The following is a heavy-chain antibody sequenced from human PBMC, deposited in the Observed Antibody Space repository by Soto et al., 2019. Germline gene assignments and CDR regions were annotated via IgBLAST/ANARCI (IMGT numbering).Heavy chain of an antibody. V-gene: IGHV1-69*12. D-gene: IGHD4-17*01. Sequence: QVQLVQSGAEVKKPGSSVKVSCKASGGTFSSYAISWVRQAPGQGLEWMGGIIPIFGTANYAQKFQGRVTITADEYTRTAYMELSSLRSEDTAVYYCARGPNDYELSDWYFDLWGRGTLVTVSS. J-gene: IGHJ2*01. CDR2: IIPIFGTA. CDR1: GGTFSSYA. CDR3: ARGPNDYELSDWYFDL.